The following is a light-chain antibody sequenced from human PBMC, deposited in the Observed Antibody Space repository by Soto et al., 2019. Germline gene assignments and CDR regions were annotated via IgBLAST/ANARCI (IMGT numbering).Light chain of an antibody. CDR2: GAS. CDR3: QQYNTWPPIFT. Sequence: EVVMTQSPATLSVSPGERATLSCRASQSVSSNLAWYQQKPGLAPRLLIYGASTRATGVPARFSGSGSGTEFTLTIGSLQSEDFAVYYCQQYNTWPPIFTFGPGTKVDIK. J-gene: IGKJ3*01. V-gene: IGKV3-15*01. CDR1: QSVSSN.